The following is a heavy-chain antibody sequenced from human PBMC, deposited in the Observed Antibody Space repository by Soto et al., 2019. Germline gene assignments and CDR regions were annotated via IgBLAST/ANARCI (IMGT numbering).Heavy chain of an antibody. V-gene: IGHV1-2*02. D-gene: IGHD3-10*01. CDR1: GYTFTAYY. Sequence: QVQLVQSGAEVKEPGDSVRVSCEASGYTFTAYYIHWVRQAPGQGLEWMGWINTKVGDTTYAQDFQGRVSMTRDMSISTVYLELSRLTSDDTAISYCARNMDYYYGPGSGNGHGFWGQGTTVTVFS. CDR2: INTKVGDT. J-gene: IGHJ6*02. CDR3: ARNMDYYYGPGSGNGHGF.